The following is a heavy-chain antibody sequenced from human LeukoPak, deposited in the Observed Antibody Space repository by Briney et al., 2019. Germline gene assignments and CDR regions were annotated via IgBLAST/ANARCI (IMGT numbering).Heavy chain of an antibody. D-gene: IGHD4-23*01. CDR3: AGWPTPDY. Sequence: GGSLRLSCAASGFTFSSYAMHWVRQAPGKGLEWVAVISYDGSNKYYADSVKGRFTISRDNSKNTLYLQMNSLRAEDTAVYYCAGWPTPDYWGQGTLVTVSS. J-gene: IGHJ4*02. V-gene: IGHV3-30*04. CDR2: ISYDGSNK. CDR1: GFTFSSYA.